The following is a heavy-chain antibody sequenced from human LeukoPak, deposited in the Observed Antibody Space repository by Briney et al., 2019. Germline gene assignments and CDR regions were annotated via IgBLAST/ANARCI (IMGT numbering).Heavy chain of an antibody. D-gene: IGHD1-14*01. J-gene: IGHJ3*02. Sequence: ASVKVSCKASGGTFSSYAISWVRQAPGQGLEWMGRIIPILGIANYAQKFQGRVTITADKSTSTAYMELSSLRSEDTAVYYCARDSGLITDAFDIWGQGTMVTVSS. CDR2: IIPILGIA. CDR1: GGTFSSYA. CDR3: ARDSGLITDAFDI. V-gene: IGHV1-69*04.